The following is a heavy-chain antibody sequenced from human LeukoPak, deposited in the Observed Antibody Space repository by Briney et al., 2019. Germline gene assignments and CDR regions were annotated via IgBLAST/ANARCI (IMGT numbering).Heavy chain of an antibody. CDR2: IYYSAST. CDR1: GGSISSYY. J-gene: IGHJ5*02. V-gene: IGHV4-59*01. D-gene: IGHD2-21*01. Sequence: PSETLSLTCTVSGGSISSYYWSSIRQPPGKGLEWIGYIYYSASTNYNPSLKSRVTISVDTSKNQFSLKLTSVTAADTAVYYCARDLGVVAWGQGTLVTVSS. CDR3: ARDLGVVA.